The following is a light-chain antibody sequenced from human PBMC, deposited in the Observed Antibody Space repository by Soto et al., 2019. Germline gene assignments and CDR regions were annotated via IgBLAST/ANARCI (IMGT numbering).Light chain of an antibody. CDR3: AAWDASLSACV. CDR1: DSNIGSNS. J-gene: IGLJ1*01. Sequence: QTVVTQPPSASGTAGQVVTISCSGGDSNIGSNSVYWYQHLPRMAPKLLIYYNNQRPSGVPDRFSASRSGTSASLAIVGLRSEDEAVYYCAAWDASLSACVFGNGTQLTVL. V-gene: IGLV1-47*02. CDR2: YNN.